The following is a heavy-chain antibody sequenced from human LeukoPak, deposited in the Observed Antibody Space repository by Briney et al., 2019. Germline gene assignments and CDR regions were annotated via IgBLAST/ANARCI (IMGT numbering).Heavy chain of an antibody. CDR2: ISSSSRTI. Sequence: PGGSLRLSCAASGFTFSFYSMNWVRQAPGKGLEWVSYISSSSRTIYYADSVKGRFTISRDNAKNSLYLQMNSLRDYGTAVSYCARDSRGIETGAFDIWGQGTMVTVSS. D-gene: IGHD3-10*01. CDR3: ARDSRGIETGAFDI. V-gene: IGHV3-48*02. J-gene: IGHJ3*02. CDR1: GFTFSFYS.